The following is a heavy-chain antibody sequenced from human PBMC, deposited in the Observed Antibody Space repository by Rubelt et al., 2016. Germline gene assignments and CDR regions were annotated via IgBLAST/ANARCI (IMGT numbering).Heavy chain of an antibody. CDR1: GYTFTSYG. CDR2: ISAYNGNT. V-gene: IGHV1-18*01. D-gene: IGHD3-10*01. CDR3: ARDPLPVRGVIMAPTH. Sequence: QVQLVQSGAEVKKPGASVKVSCKASGYTFTSYGISWVRQAPGQGLEWMGWISAYNGNTNYAQKLQGRVTMTTDTCTSTAYMELRSRRSDDTAVYYCARDPLPVRGVIMAPTHWGQGTLVTVSS. J-gene: IGHJ4*02.